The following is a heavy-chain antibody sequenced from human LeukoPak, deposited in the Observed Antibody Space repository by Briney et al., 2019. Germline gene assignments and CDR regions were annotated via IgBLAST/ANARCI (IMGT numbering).Heavy chain of an antibody. CDR2: ITGSGGTT. V-gene: IGHV3-23*01. D-gene: IGHD2-2*01. CDR3: AKEVVVVPAACFDY. Sequence: PGGSLRLSCAASGFTFNSYAMSWVRQAPGKGLEWVSAITGSGGTTYYADSVKGRFTISRDNSKNTLYLQMNSLRAEDTAVYYCAKEVVVVPAACFDYWGQGTLVTVSS. CDR1: GFTFNSYA. J-gene: IGHJ4*02.